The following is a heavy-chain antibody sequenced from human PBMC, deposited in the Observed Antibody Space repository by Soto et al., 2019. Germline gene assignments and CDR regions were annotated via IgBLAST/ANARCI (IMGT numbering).Heavy chain of an antibody. D-gene: IGHD3-16*01. V-gene: IGHV4-30-4*01. CDR2: IYHSGST. CDR1: GGSISSGDYY. CDR3: ARDVRLYSYDNKDYWGNDY. Sequence: PSETLSLTCTVSGGSISSGDYYWSWIRQPPGQGLEWIGYIYHSGSTYYNPSLKSRVTISVNTSKNQFSLKLSSVTAADTAVYYCARDVRLYSYDNKDYWGNDYWGQGTLVTVS. J-gene: IGHJ4*02.